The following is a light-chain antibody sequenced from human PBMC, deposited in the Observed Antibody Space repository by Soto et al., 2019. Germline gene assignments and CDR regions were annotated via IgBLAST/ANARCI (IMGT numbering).Light chain of an antibody. CDR3: QQYNNWPPT. CDR1: QSVSGN. Sequence: EIVMTQSPATLSVSPGERATLSRSASQSVSGNLAWYQQKPGQAPRLLIYGASTRATGIPARFSGSGSGTEFTLTISSLQSEDFAVYYCQQYNNWPPTFGQGTKVEIK. J-gene: IGKJ1*01. CDR2: GAS. V-gene: IGKV3D-15*01.